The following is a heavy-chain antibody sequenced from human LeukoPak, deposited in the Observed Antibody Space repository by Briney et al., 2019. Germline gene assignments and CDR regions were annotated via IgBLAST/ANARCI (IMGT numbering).Heavy chain of an antibody. CDR2: INSDGSST. Sequence: GGSLRLSCAASGFTFSSYWMHWVRQAPGKGLGWVSRINSDGSSTSYVDSVKGRFTISRDNAKNTLYLQMNSLRAEDTAVYYCARAPRGSSTSCFYWGQGTLVTVSS. CDR1: GFTFSSYW. V-gene: IGHV3-74*01. CDR3: ARAPRGSSTSCFY. D-gene: IGHD2-2*01. J-gene: IGHJ4*02.